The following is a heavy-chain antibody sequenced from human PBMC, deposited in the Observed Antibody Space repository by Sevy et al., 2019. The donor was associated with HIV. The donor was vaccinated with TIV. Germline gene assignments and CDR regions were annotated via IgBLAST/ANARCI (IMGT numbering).Heavy chain of an antibody. J-gene: IGHJ4*02. V-gene: IGHV3-49*03. CDR3: TRDLYGSGWFYFDY. Sequence: GGSLILSCTASGFTFGDYAMSWFRQAPGKGLEWVGFIKTKTYSGTTEYAASVKGRFIISRDDSKNIAYLQMNSLKTEDTAVYYCTRDLYGSGWFYFDYWGQGTLVTVSS. CDR2: IKTKTYSGTT. D-gene: IGHD6-19*01. CDR1: GFTFGDYA.